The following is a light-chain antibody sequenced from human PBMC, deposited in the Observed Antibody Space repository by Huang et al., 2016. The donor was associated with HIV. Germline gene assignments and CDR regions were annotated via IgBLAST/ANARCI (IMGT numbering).Light chain of an antibody. CDR1: QSVSSD. CDR2: DTS. CDR3: QQRSNWPYT. V-gene: IGKV3-11*01. J-gene: IGKJ2*01. Sequence: EVVLTQSPVTLYLSPGEVATLSCRASQSVSSDLAWDHQQPGQAPRLLIYDTSKRATDIPARFSGSGSGTDFTLTITSLEPEDFAVYYCQQRSNWPYTFGQGTKLDIK.